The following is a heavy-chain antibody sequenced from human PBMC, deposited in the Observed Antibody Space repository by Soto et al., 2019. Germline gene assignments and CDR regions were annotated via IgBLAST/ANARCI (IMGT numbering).Heavy chain of an antibody. D-gene: IGHD6-19*01. CDR2: IYYSGST. CDR3: ARQGYSSGWRYYYGMDV. Sequence: PSETLSLTCTVSGGSISSSSYYWGWIRQPPGKGLEWIGSIYYSGSTYYNPSLKSRVTISVDTSKNQFSLKLSSVTAADTAVYYCARQGYSSGWRYYYGMDVWGKGTTVT. V-gene: IGHV4-39*01. J-gene: IGHJ6*04. CDR1: GGSISSSSYY.